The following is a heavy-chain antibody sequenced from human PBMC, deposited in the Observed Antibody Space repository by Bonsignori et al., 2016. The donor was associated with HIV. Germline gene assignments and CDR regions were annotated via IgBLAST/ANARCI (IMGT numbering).Heavy chain of an antibody. V-gene: IGHV4-34*01. J-gene: IGHJ4*02. D-gene: IGHD3-9*01. Sequence: WIRQPPGKGLEWIGEINHSGSTNYNPSLKSRVTISVDTSKNQFSLKLSSVTAADTAVYYCARDLTIFSGRGVQPYDYWGQGTLVTVSS. CDR2: INHSGST. CDR3: ARDLTIFSGRGVQPYDY.